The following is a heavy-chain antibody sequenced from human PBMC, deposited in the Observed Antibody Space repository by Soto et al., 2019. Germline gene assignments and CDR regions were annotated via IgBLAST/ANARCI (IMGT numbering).Heavy chain of an antibody. D-gene: IGHD2-2*01. CDR3: ARDRDIVIVPAAMDY. CDR1: GFTFSTYG. V-gene: IGHV3-33*01. CDR2: IWYDGSNK. J-gene: IGHJ4*02. Sequence: GSLRLSCAAPGFTFSTYGMHWVRQAPCKGLDWVAVIWYDGSNKYYADSVKGRFTISRDNSKNTLYLQMSSLRAEDTAVYYCARDRDIVIVPAAMDYWGQGTLVT.